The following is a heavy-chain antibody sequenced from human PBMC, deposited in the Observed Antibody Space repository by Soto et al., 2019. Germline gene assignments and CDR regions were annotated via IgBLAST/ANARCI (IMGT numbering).Heavy chain of an antibody. CDR1: GYTFTSYY. Sequence: ASVKVSCKASGYTFTSYYMHWVRQAPGQGLEWMGVINPSAGSTSYAQKFQGRVTMTRDTSTSTVYMDLSSLRSEDTAVYYCVRESTPTRWFDPWGQGTLVPVSS. CDR3: VRESTPTRWFDP. V-gene: IGHV1-46*03. D-gene: IGHD2-2*01. J-gene: IGHJ5*02. CDR2: INPSAGST.